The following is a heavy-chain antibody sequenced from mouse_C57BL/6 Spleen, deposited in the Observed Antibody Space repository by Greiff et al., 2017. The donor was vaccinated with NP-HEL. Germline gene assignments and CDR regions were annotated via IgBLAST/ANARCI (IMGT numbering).Heavy chain of an antibody. CDR1: GFTFTDYY. V-gene: IGHV7-3*01. J-gene: IGHJ2*01. CDR3: ARSFTVVAPFDY. CDR2: IRNKANGYTT. Sequence: EVKLVESGGGLVQPGGSLSLSCAASGFTFTDYYMSWVRQPPGKALEWLGFIRNKANGYTTEYSASVKGRFTISRDNSQSILYLQMNALRAEDSATYYCARSFTVVAPFDYWGQGTTLTVSS. D-gene: IGHD1-1*01.